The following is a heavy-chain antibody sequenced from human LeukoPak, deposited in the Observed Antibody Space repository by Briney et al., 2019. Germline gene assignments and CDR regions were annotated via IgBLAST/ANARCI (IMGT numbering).Heavy chain of an antibody. D-gene: IGHD3-10*02. J-gene: IGHJ4*02. CDR3: AKRDDYTMYGLDY. V-gene: IGHV3-9*01. CDR2: ISWNSGSI. CDR1: GFTFDDYA. Sequence: GGSLRLSCAASGFTFDDYAMHWVRQAPGKGLEWVSGISWNSGSIGYADSVKGRFTISRDNSKNTLYLQMNSLRAEDTAVYYCAKRDDYTMYGLDYWGQGALVTVSS.